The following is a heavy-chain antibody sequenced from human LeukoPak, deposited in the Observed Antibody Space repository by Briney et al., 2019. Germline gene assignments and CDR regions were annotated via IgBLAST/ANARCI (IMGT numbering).Heavy chain of an antibody. Sequence: PSETLSLTCTVSGGSISSGGYYWSWIRQHPGKGLEWIGYIYYSGSTYYNPYLKSRVTISVDTSKNQFSLKLSSVTAADTAVYYCARVSRDYGDFYFDYWGQGTLVTVSS. CDR3: ARVSRDYGDFYFDY. CDR2: IYYSGST. V-gene: IGHV4-31*03. D-gene: IGHD4-17*01. CDR1: GGSISSGGYY. J-gene: IGHJ4*02.